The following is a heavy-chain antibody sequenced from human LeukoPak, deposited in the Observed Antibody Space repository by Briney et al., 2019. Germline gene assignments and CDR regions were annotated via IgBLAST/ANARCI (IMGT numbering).Heavy chain of an antibody. D-gene: IGHD1-1*01. CDR3: VGQLEPYSLFDY. CDR1: GFTFSSYS. J-gene: IGHJ4*02. Sequence: PGGSLRLSCAASGFTFSSYSMNWVRQAPGKGLKWVSYISSSSSTIYYADSVKGRFTISRDNAKNSLYLQMNSLRAEDTAVYYCVGQLEPYSLFDYWGQGTLVTVSS. CDR2: ISSSSSTI. V-gene: IGHV3-48*01.